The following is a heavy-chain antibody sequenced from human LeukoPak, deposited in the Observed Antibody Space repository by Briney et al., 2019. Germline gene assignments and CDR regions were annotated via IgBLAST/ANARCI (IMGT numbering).Heavy chain of an antibody. V-gene: IGHV7-4-1*02. J-gene: IGHJ4*02. CDR2: INTNTGNP. D-gene: IGHD3-10*01. CDR1: GYTFTSYD. Sequence: ASVKVSCQAYGYTFTSYDINWVRQAPGQGLEWMGWINTNTGNPTYAQCFTGRLVFSLDTSVRPAYLQISCLKAEDTAVYYCAASKPGYGSGSYYSDPPFDYWGQGTLVTVSS. CDR3: AASKPGYGSGSYYSDPPFDY.